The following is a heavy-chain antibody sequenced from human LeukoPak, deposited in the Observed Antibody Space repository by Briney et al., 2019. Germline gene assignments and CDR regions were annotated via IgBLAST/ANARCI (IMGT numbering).Heavy chain of an antibody. D-gene: IGHD1-1*01. CDR2: ISAYNGNT. V-gene: IGHV1-18*01. CDR1: GYTFINYG. CDR3: ARSTTGTRGHYYYYMDV. Sequence: GASVKVSCKASGYTFINYGISWVRQAPGQGLEWMGWISAYNGNTKYAQKLQGRFTMTTDTSTSTAYMELRSLRSDDTAVYYCARSTTGTRGHYYYYMDVWGKGTTVTVSS. J-gene: IGHJ6*03.